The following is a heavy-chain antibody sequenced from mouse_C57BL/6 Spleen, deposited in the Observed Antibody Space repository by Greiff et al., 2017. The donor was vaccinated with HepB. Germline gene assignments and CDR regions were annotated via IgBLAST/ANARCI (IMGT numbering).Heavy chain of an antibody. CDR3: AREDGYDDPWFAY. D-gene: IGHD2-2*01. CDR1: GFTFSSYA. CDR2: ISDGGSYT. V-gene: IGHV5-4*01. Sequence: EVMLVESGGGLVKPGGSLKLSCAASGFTFSSYAMSWVRQTPEKRLEWVATISDGGSYTYYPDNVKGRFTISRDNAKNNLYLQMSHLKSEDTAMYYCAREDGYDDPWFAYWGQGTLVTVSA. J-gene: IGHJ3*01.